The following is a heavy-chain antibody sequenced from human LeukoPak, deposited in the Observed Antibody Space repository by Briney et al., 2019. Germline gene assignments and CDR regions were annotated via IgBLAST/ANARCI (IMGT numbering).Heavy chain of an antibody. Sequence: SETLSLTCTVSGGSISSHYWSWIRQPPGKGLEWVGYIYYSGSTNYNPSLKSRVTISVDTSKNQFSLKLSSVTAADTAVYYCAGVPSKRSGYSYGALDYWGQGTLVTVSS. CDR1: GGSISSHY. J-gene: IGHJ4*02. CDR2: IYYSGST. CDR3: AGVPSKRSGYSYGALDY. V-gene: IGHV4-59*11. D-gene: IGHD5-18*01.